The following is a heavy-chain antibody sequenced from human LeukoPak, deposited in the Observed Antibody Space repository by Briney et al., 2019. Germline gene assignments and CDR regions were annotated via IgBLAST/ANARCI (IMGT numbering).Heavy chain of an antibody. D-gene: IGHD1-1*01. V-gene: IGHV3-74*01. Sequence: GGSLRLSCAASGFTFSSYWMHWVRQAPGKGLVWVSRINSDGSSTSYADSVKGRFTISRDNAKNTLYLQMNSLRAEDTAVYYCAASRYNWNYYFDYWGQGTLVTVSS. CDR1: GFTFSSYW. CDR3: AASRYNWNYYFDY. J-gene: IGHJ4*02. CDR2: INSDGSST.